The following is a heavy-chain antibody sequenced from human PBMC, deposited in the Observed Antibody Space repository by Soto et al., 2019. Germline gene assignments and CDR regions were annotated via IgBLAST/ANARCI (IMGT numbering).Heavy chain of an antibody. CDR3: ASKGGMDV. J-gene: IGHJ6*02. Sequence: EVQLVESGGGLVKPGGSLRLSCAASGFTFSSYTMNWVRQAPGKGLDWVSSISSSSSDKYYADSVKGRFTISRDNAKNTLYLQVNSLRAEDTAVYYCASKGGMDVWGQGTTVTVSS. V-gene: IGHV3-21*02. CDR2: ISSSSSDK. CDR1: GFTFSSYT.